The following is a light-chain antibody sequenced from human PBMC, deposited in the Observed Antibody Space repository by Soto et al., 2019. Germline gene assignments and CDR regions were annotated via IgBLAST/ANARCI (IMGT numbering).Light chain of an antibody. J-gene: IGKJ1*01. V-gene: IGKV3-20*01. CDR3: HQYGNSPQT. Sequence: EIVLTQSPATLSVSPGDRVTLSCRASQSVSNNIYLAWYQQKPGQAPRLLIYGASSRATGIPNRFSGSGSGTDFTLTISRLEPEDFAVYYGHQYGNSPQTFGQGTKVDIK. CDR2: GAS. CDR1: QSVSNNIY.